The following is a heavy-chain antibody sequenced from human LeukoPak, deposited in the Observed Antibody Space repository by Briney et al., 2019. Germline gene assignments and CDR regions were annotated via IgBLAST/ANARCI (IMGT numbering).Heavy chain of an antibody. CDR3: ARVGDCSSTSCTPRYYNYGMDV. CDR1: GGSISSYY. CDR2: IYYSGST. V-gene: IGHV4-59*01. Sequence: PSETLSLTCAVSGGSISSYYWSWIRQPPGKGLEWIGYIYYSGSTNYNPSLKSRVTISVDTSKNQFSLKLSSVTAADTAVYYCARVGDCSSTSCTPRYYNYGMDVWGKGTTVTVSS. D-gene: IGHD2-2*01. J-gene: IGHJ6*04.